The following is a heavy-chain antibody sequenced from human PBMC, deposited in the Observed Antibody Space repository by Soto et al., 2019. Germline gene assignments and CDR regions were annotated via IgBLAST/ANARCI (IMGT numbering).Heavy chain of an antibody. D-gene: IGHD2-8*01. J-gene: IGHJ4*02. CDR3: ARPYCTNGVCYTWGGMTTGIDY. CDR2: ISYDGSNK. Sequence: QVQLVESGGGVVQPGRSLRLPCAASGFTFSSYAMHWVRQAPGKGLEWVAVISYDGSNKYYADSVKGRFTISRDNSKNTLYLQMNSLRAEDTAVYYCARPYCTNGVCYTWGGMTTGIDYWGQGTLVTVSS. V-gene: IGHV3-30-3*01. CDR1: GFTFSSYA.